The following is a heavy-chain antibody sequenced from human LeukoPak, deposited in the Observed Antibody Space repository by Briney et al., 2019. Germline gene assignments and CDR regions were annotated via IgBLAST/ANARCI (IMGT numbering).Heavy chain of an antibody. CDR2: IYHSGST. J-gene: IGHJ3*02. Sequence: SQTLSLTCTVSGGSISSGGYYWSWIRQPPGKGLEWIGYIYHSGSTYYNPSLKSRVTISVDRSKNQFSLKLSSVTAADTAVYYCARDHKSEGYAFDIWGQGTMVTVSS. CDR3: ARDHKSEGYAFDI. V-gene: IGHV4-30-2*01. CDR1: GGSISSGGYY.